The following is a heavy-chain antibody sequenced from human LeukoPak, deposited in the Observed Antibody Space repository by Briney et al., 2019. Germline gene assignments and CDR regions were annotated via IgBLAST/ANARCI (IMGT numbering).Heavy chain of an antibody. CDR1: GFSFSSYA. Sequence: GGPLRLSCAASGFSFSSYAMSWVRQAPGKGLEWVSVFYRDGGIYYGDSVKGRFTISRDTSKNMVYLQMNSLRAEDTAVYYCAMGSFGDPLALWGQGTLVTVSS. V-gene: IGHV3-66*01. CDR3: AMGSFGDPLAL. CDR2: FYRDGGI. J-gene: IGHJ4*02. D-gene: IGHD3-10*01.